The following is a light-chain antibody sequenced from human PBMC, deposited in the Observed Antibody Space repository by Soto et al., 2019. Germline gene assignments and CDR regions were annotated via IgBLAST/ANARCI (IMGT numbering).Light chain of an antibody. J-gene: IGKJ5*01. V-gene: IGKV3-15*01. Sequence: EIVMTQSPATLSVSPGDSATLSCRASQSVSNNLAWYHQKPGQAPRVLIYGASIRATGVPARFSGSGSGTEFTLTISSLEPEDFAVYYCQQRSNGGSITFGQGTRLEIK. CDR1: QSVSNN. CDR3: QQRSNGGSIT. CDR2: GAS.